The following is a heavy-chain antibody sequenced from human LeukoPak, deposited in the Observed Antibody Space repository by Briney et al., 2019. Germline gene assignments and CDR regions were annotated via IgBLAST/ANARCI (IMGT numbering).Heavy chain of an antibody. V-gene: IGHV3-30*03. CDR1: GFTFSSYG. CDR3: TTDLPYSTPTLWDY. CDR2: ISYDGSNE. Sequence: GGSLRLSCAASGFTFSSYGMHWVRQAPGKGLEWVAVISYDGSNEYYADSVKGRFTISRDNSKNTLYLQMNSLKTEDTAVYYCTTDLPYSTPTLWDYWGQGTLVTVSS. D-gene: IGHD4-11*01. J-gene: IGHJ4*02.